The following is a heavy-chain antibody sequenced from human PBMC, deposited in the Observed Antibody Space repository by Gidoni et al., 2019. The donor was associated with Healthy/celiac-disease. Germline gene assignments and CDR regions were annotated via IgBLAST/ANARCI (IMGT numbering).Heavy chain of an antibody. J-gene: IGHJ5*02. CDR1: GYTLTELS. CDR3: ATAYTDSIFGVVISWFDP. CDR2: FDPEDGET. D-gene: IGHD3-3*01. Sequence: QVQLVQSGAEVKKPGASVKVSCKVSGYTLTELSMHWVRQAPGKGLEWMGGFDPEDGETIYAQKFQGRVTMTEDTSTDTAYMELSSLRSEDTAVYYCATAYTDSIFGVVISWFDPWGQGTLVTVSS. V-gene: IGHV1-24*01.